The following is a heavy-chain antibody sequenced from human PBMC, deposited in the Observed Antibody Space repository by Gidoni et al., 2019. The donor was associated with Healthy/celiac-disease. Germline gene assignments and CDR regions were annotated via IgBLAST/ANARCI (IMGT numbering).Heavy chain of an antibody. CDR3: ARDASAYYYDSSGFDY. CDR2: ISYDGSNK. J-gene: IGHJ4*02. D-gene: IGHD3-22*01. V-gene: IGHV3-30-3*01. Sequence: QVQLVESGGGVVQPGRSLRLSCAASGFTFSSYAMHWVRQAPGKGLEWVAVISYDGSNKYYADSVKGRFTISRDNSKNTLYLQMNSLRAEDTAVYYCARDASAYYYDSSGFDYWGQGTLVTVSS. CDR1: GFTFSSYA.